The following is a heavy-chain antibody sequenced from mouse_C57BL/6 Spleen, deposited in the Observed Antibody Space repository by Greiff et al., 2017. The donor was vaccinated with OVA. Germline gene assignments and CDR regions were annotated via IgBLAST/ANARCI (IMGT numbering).Heavy chain of an antibody. CDR3: TRGGTGTEFAY. Sequence: VQLQESGAELVRPGASVTLSCKASGYTFTDYEMHWVKQTPVHGLEWIGAIDPETGGTAYNQKFKGKAILTADKSSSTAYMELRSLTSEDSAVYYCTRGGTGTEFAYWGQGTLVTVSA. CDR2: IDPETGGT. J-gene: IGHJ3*01. V-gene: IGHV1-15*01. CDR1: GYTFTDYE. D-gene: IGHD4-1*01.